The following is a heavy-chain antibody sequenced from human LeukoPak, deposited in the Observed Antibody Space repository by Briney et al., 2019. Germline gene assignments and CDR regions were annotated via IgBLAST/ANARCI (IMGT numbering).Heavy chain of an antibody. D-gene: IGHD3-22*01. CDR2: IMHIFCTA. CDR3: ARAAPGPSTSSWHSSGYYEVPFDY. V-gene: IGHV1-69*06. J-gene: IGHJ4*02. Sequence: GASVKVSCKASGGTFSRYAISRVRQAPGHRLEWMGGIMHIFCTANYAQKFQGRVTTTADKSTSTAYMELSSLRAEDTAVYYCARAAPGPSTSSWHSSGYYEVPFDYWGQGTLVTVSS. CDR1: GGTFSRYA.